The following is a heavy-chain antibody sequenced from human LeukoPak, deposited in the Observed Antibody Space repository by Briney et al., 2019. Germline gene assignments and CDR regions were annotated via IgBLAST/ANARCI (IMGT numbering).Heavy chain of an antibody. CDR2: IRYDGSNK. J-gene: IGHJ4*02. CDR1: GFTFSSYG. Sequence: PGGSLRLSCAASGFTFSSYGMHWVRQAPGKGLEWVAFIRYDGSNKYYADSVKGRFTISRDNSKNTLYLQMNSLRAEDTAVYYCAKDRLRRPQAGGYYFDYWGQGTLVTVSS. V-gene: IGHV3-30*02. D-gene: IGHD3-10*01. CDR3: AKDRLRRPQAGGYYFDY.